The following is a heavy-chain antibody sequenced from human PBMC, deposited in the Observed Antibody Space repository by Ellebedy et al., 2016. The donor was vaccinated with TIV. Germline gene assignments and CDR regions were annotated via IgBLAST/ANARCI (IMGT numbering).Heavy chain of an antibody. CDR3: ARGPIPTEGNWFDP. Sequence: ASVKVSCKASGGTFSSYAISWVRQAPGQGLEWMGGIIPIFGTANYAQKFQGRVTITADESTSTAYMELSSLRSEDTAVYYCARGPIPTEGNWFDPWGQGTLVTVSS. V-gene: IGHV1-69*13. CDR1: GGTFSSYA. J-gene: IGHJ5*02. CDR2: IIPIFGTA.